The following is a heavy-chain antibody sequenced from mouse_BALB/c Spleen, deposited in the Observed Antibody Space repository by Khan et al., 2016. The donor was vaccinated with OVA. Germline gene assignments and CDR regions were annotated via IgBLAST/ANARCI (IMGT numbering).Heavy chain of an antibody. CDR1: GYTFSSYW. Sequence: QVQLQQSGAELMKPGASVKIACKATGYTFSSYWIEWVKQRPGHGLEWIGEILPGRGSTNYNAKFKGKATFTADTSSNTAYMQLSSLTSEDSAVYYWARVAGRTYGMDYWGQGTSVTVSS. J-gene: IGHJ4*01. CDR3: ARVAGRTYGMDY. CDR2: ILPGRGST. V-gene: IGHV1-9*01.